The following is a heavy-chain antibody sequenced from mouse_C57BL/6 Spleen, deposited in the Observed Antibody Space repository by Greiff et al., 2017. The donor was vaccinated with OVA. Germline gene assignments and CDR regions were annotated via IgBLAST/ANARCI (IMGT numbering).Heavy chain of an antibody. CDR2: INPNNGGT. J-gene: IGHJ3*01. D-gene: IGHD2-1*01. Sequence: EVQLQQSGPELVKPGASVKISCKASGYTFTDYYMNWVKQSHGKSLEWIGDINPNNGGTSYNQKFKGKATLTVAKSSSTAYMELRSLTSEDSSVYYCARELNYRNPSFAYWGQGTLVTVSA. CDR1: GYTFTDYY. CDR3: ARELNYRNPSFAY. V-gene: IGHV1-26*01.